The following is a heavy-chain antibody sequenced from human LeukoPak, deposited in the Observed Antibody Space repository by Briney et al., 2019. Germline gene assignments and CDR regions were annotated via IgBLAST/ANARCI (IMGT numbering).Heavy chain of an antibody. V-gene: IGHV1-69*05. Sequence: GASVKVSCKASGSTFSCYAISWVRQAPGQGLEWMGGIIPIFGTANYAQKFQGRVTITTDESTSTAYMELSSLRSQDTAVYYCARDPSRGYSYGWLDPWGQGTLVTVSS. CDR3: ARDPSRGYSYGWLDP. CDR1: GSTFSCYA. D-gene: IGHD5-18*01. J-gene: IGHJ5*02. CDR2: IIPIFGTA.